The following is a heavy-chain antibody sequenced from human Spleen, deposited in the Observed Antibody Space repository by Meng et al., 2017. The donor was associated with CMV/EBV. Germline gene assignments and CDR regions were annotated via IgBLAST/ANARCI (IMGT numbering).Heavy chain of an antibody. CDR3: ARQGLRHYSYWSAYYTGDGERDNWFDP. Sequence: SETLSLTCAVHGGSFSGGSFSGYSWSWIRQPPGMGLEWIGEINHSGITNYNPSLKSRITISADTSKNQFSLKLSAVTAADTAVYYCARQGLRHYSYWSAYYTGDGERDNWFDPWGQGTLVTVSS. CDR2: INHSGIT. D-gene: IGHD3-3*01. CDR1: GGSFSGGSFSGYS. J-gene: IGHJ5*02. V-gene: IGHV4-34*01.